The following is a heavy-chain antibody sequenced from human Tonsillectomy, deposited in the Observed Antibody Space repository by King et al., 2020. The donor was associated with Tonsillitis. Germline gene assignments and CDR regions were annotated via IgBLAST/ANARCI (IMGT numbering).Heavy chain of an antibody. D-gene: IGHD2-8*01. Sequence: QLVQSGGGLVEPGGSLRLSCTASGFTFSDYSMNWVRQAPGKGLEWVTSINPKSDYIYYADPLKGRFTVSRDNAKDLLYLQMNILEVEDTGIYYCARGNGGVYQMDDALDPWGPGTRVTV. J-gene: IGHJ3*01. CDR2: INPKSDYI. CDR3: ARGNGGVYQMDDALDP. V-gene: IGHV3-21*01. CDR1: GFTFSDYS.